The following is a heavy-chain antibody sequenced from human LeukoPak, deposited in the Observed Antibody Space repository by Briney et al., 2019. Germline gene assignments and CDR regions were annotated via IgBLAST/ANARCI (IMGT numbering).Heavy chain of an antibody. D-gene: IGHD2-2*01. CDR1: GGSITSGDYY. V-gene: IGHV4-30-4*08. J-gene: IGHJ5*02. CDR3: ASTNCSSTSCFGANWFGP. CDR2: IYYSGST. Sequence: PSETLSLTCTVSGGSITSGDYYWSWIRQSPGRGLEWIGYIYYSGSTYYNPPLKSRVNISVDTSKSQFSLKLSSVTAADTAVYFCASTNCSSTSCFGANWFGPWGQGTLVTVSS.